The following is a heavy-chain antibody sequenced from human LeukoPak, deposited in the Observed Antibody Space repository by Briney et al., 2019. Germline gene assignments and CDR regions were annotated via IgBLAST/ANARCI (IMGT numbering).Heavy chain of an antibody. CDR3: ARGVAGPRRLLLSGGMDV. V-gene: IGHV4-34*01. J-gene: IGHJ6*02. Sequence: SETLSLTCAVYGGSFSGYYWSWIRQPPGKGLEWIGEINHSGSTNYNPSPKSRVTISVDTSKNQFSLKLSSVTAADTAVYYCARGVAGPRRLLLSGGMDVWGQGTTVTVSS. CDR2: INHSGST. D-gene: IGHD2/OR15-2a*01. CDR1: GGSFSGYY.